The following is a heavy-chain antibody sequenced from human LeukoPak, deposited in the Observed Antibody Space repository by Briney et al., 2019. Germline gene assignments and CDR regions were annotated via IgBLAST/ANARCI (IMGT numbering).Heavy chain of an antibody. Sequence: GGSLRLSCAASGFTFSSYGMHWVRQAPGKGLEWVPFIRYDGSNKYYADSVKGRFTISRDNSKNTLYLQMNSLRAEDTAVYYCAKEGVGSGWYGDYYYYYYMDVWGKGTTVTISS. D-gene: IGHD6-19*01. CDR2: IRYDGSNK. CDR1: GFTFSSYG. J-gene: IGHJ6*03. CDR3: AKEGVGSGWYGDYYYYYYMDV. V-gene: IGHV3-30*02.